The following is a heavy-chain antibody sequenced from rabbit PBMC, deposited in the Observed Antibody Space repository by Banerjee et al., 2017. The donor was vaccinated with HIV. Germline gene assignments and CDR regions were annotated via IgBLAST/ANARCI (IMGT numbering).Heavy chain of an antibody. J-gene: IGHJ4*01. Sequence: QEQLEESGGGLVKPEGSLTLTCTASGFSFSSYVITWVRQAPGKGLEWIACINTNSGNTVYASWAKGRFTISKTSSTTVTLQMTSLTAADTATYFCARGIRWLGWAAEYYFDLWGPGTLVTVS. V-gene: IGHV1S45*01. CDR2: INTNSGNT. CDR3: ARGIRWLGWAAEYYFDL. D-gene: IGHD4-1*01. CDR1: GFSFSSYV.